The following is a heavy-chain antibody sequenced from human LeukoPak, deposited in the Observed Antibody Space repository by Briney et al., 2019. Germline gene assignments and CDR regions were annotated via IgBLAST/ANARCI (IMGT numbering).Heavy chain of an antibody. D-gene: IGHD3-10*01. Sequence: GASVKVSCKASGGTFSSYAISWVRQAPGQGLEWMGGIIPIFGTANYAQKFQGRVTITADESTSTAYMELSSLRSEDTAVYYCARDDFGELFYRAFDIWGQGTMVTVSS. J-gene: IGHJ3*02. CDR1: GGTFSSYA. CDR2: IIPIFGTA. V-gene: IGHV1-69*13. CDR3: ARDDFGELFYRAFDI.